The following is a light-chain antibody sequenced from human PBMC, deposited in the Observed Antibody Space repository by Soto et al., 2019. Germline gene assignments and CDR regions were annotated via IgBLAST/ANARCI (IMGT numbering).Light chain of an antibody. CDR1: QNIRSNY. J-gene: IGKJ1*01. V-gene: IGKV3-20*01. CDR2: GAM. Sequence: DIVLTQSPGTLSLSPGQRATLSCRASQNIRSNYVAWFQQKPGQAPRLLIYGAMNRATGIPDRFSGSGSGTEFTLTISSLEPEDFVVYYCQQYHSPPLTFGQGT. CDR3: QQYHSPPLT.